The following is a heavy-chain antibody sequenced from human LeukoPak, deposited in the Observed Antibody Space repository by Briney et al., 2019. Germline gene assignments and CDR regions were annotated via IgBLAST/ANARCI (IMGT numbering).Heavy chain of an antibody. V-gene: IGHV4-59*01. Sequence: PGGSLRLSCAASGFTFSEAWMNWVRQAPGKGLEWIGYIYYSGSTNYNPSLKSRVTISVDTSKNQFSLKLSSVTAADTAVYYCARGVDRSDPGSVWGQGTLVTVSS. D-gene: IGHD1-14*01. CDR1: GFTFSEAW. J-gene: IGHJ4*02. CDR2: IYYSGST. CDR3: ARGVDRSDPGSV.